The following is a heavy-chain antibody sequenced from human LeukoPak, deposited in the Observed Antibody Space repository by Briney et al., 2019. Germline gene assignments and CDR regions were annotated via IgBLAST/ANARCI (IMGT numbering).Heavy chain of an antibody. Sequence: GRSLRLSCAASGFTFSSYGMHWVRQAPGKGLEWVAVIWYDGSNTYYADSVKGRFTISRDNSKNTLYLQMNSLRAEDTAVYYCARDYGGVFDYWGQGTLVTVSS. CDR1: GFTFSSYG. J-gene: IGHJ4*02. D-gene: IGHD4-23*01. CDR3: ARDYGGVFDY. V-gene: IGHV3-33*01. CDR2: IWYDGSNT.